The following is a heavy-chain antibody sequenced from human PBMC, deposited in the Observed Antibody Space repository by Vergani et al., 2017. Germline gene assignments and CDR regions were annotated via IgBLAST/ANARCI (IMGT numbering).Heavy chain of an antibody. CDR1: GFTFSSYA. CDR2: IYSGGST. D-gene: IGHD3-22*01. V-gene: IGHV3-23*03. Sequence: EVQLLESGGGLVQPGGSLRLSCAASGFTFSSYAMSWVRQAPGKGLEWVSVIYSGGSTYYADSVKGRFTISRDNSKNTLYLQMNSLRAEDTAVYYCARALYYYDSSGYQYYFDYWGQGTLVTVSS. CDR3: ARALYYYDSSGYQYYFDY. J-gene: IGHJ4*02.